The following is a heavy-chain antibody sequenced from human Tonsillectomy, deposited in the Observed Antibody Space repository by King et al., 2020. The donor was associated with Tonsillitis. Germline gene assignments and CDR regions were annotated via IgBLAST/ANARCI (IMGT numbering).Heavy chain of an antibody. V-gene: IGHV4-38-2*01. D-gene: IGHD2-15*01. CDR3: ARRDITVHAFDI. CDR2: ISHSGDT. J-gene: IGHJ3*02. Sequence: QLQESGPGLVKPSETLSLTCAVSGYFISSGYYWAWIWQTPGKGLQWIASISHSGDTYYPPSLKSRVTISADTSKNQFSLKLSSVTAADTAVYYCARRDITVHAFDIWGQGTVVTVSS. CDR1: GYFISSGYY.